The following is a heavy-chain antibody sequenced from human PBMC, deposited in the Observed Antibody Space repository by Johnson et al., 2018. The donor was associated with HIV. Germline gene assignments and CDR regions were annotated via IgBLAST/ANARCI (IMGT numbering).Heavy chain of an antibody. CDR2: IYNGTT. J-gene: IGHJ3*02. V-gene: IGHV3-66*04. D-gene: IGHD2-2*01. Sequence: VQLVESGGGLVQPGGSLRLSCAASGFTFSSYDMSWVRQAPGKGLEWVSLIYNGTTFYADSVKGRFTISRENAKNSLYLQMNSLRAGDTAVYYCARQVYCSSTSCSSAFDIWGQGTVVTVSS. CDR3: ARQVYCSSTSCSSAFDI. CDR1: GFTFSSYD.